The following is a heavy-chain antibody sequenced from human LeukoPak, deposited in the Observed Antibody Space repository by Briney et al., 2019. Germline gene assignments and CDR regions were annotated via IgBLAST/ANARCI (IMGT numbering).Heavy chain of an antibody. J-gene: IGHJ4*02. V-gene: IGHV4-38-2*02. D-gene: IGHD2-2*01. CDR1: GYSISSGYY. CDR3: ASHAVVVPAAPFDY. Sequence: SGTLSLTCTVSGYSISSGYYWGWIRQPPGKGLEWIGSIYHSGSTYYNPSLKSRVTISVDTSKNQFSLKLSSVTAADTAVYYCASHAVVVPAAPFDYWGQGTLVTVSS. CDR2: IYHSGST.